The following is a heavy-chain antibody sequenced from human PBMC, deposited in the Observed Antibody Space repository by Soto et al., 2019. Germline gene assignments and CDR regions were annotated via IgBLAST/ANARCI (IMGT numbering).Heavy chain of an antibody. D-gene: IGHD4-4*01. Sequence: SLRLSCAASGFTFSSYAMSWVRPAPGKGLEWVSSISSGSYMYYEDSVKGRFTVSRDNAKNSLYLQMNSLRAEDTAVYYCARTLTSTMTTYLFAYWGQGALVTVSS. CDR2: ISSGSYM. CDR3: ARTLTSTMTTYLFAY. J-gene: IGHJ4*02. CDR1: GFTFSSYA. V-gene: IGHV3-21*01.